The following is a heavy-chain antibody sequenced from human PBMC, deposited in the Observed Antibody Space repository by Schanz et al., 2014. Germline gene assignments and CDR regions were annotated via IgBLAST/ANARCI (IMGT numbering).Heavy chain of an antibody. D-gene: IGHD1-26*01. J-gene: IGHJ6*02. CDR3: ARLGVGDKAYYYYGTDV. CDR1: GVSIGGYY. V-gene: IGHV4-59*08. CDR2: IFFSGST. Sequence: QVQLQESGPGLVKPSETLSLTCTVSGVSIGGYYWSWIRQPPGKGLEWIGYIFFSGSTTYNPSFNSRVTISVDLSKTQFPLPLSSVTAADTAVYYCARLGVGDKAYYYYGTDVWGQGTTVLVSS.